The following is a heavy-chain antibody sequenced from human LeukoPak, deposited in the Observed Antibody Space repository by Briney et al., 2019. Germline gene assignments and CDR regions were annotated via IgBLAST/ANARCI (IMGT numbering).Heavy chain of an antibody. J-gene: IGHJ6*02. CDR3: ARAWLVSDYYYYGMDV. CDR2: IIPIFGTA. D-gene: IGHD6-19*01. Sequence: GASVKVSCKASGGTFSSYAISWVRQAPGQGLEWMGGIIPIFGTANYAQKFRGRVTITADESTSTAYMELSSLRSEDTAVYYCARAWLVSDYYYYGMDVWGQGTTVTVSS. V-gene: IGHV1-69*13. CDR1: GGTFSSYA.